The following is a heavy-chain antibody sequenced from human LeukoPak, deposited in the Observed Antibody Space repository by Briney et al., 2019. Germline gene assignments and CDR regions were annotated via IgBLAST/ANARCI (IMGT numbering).Heavy chain of an antibody. CDR2: IYYSGST. CDR1: GGSISSSSYY. D-gene: IGHD3-3*01. Sequence: SETLSLTCTVSGGSISSSSYYWGWIRQPPGKGLEWIGSIYYSGSTYYNPSLKSRVTISVDTSKNQFSLKLSSVTAADTAVYYCASYDFWSGYLNFDCWGQGTLVTVSS. CDR3: ASYDFWSGYLNFDC. J-gene: IGHJ4*02. V-gene: IGHV4-39*01.